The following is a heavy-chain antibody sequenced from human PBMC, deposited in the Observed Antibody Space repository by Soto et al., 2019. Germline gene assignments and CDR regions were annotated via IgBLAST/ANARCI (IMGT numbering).Heavy chain of an antibody. Sequence: SETLSLTCAVYGGSFSGYYWSWIRQPPGKGLEWIGEINHSGSTNYNPSLKSRVTISVDTSKNQFSLKLSSVTAADTAVYYCARGLDDYIWGSYRYYFDYWGQGTLVTVSS. D-gene: IGHD3-16*02. V-gene: IGHV4-34*01. J-gene: IGHJ4*02. CDR1: GGSFSGYY. CDR3: ARGLDDYIWGSYRYYFDY. CDR2: INHSGST.